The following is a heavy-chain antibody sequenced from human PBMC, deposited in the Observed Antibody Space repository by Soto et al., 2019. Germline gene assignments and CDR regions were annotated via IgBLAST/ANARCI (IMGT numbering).Heavy chain of an antibody. CDR1: GFSLSTSGMC. CDR3: ARSYYDILTGYPEKTYYYYGMDV. V-gene: IGHV2-70*01. CDR2: IDWDDDK. D-gene: IGHD3-9*01. J-gene: IGHJ6*02. Sequence: SGPTLVNPTQTLTLTCTFSGFSLSTSGMCVSWIRQPPGKALEWLALIDWDDDKYYSTSLKTRLTISKDTSKNQVVLTMTNMDPVDTATYYCARSYYDILTGYPEKTYYYYGMDVWGQGTTVTVSS.